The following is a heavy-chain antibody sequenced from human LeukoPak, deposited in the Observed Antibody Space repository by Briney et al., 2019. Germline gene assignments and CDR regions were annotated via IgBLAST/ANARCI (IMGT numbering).Heavy chain of an antibody. J-gene: IGHJ3*02. CDR1: GGSFRGYY. CDR3: ARGLWWLGAFDI. CDR2: INHSGST. Sequence: SETLSLTCAVYGGSFRGYYWSWIRQPPGKGLEWIGEINHSGSTNYNPSLKSRVTISVDTSKNQFSLKLSSVTAADTAVYYCARGLWWLGAFDIWGQGTMVTVSS. V-gene: IGHV4-34*01. D-gene: IGHD2-15*01.